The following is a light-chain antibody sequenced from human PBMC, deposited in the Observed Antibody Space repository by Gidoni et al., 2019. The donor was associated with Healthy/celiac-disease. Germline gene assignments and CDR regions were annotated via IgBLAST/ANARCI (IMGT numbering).Light chain of an antibody. J-gene: IGLJ1*01. CDR2: GNS. CDR3: QSYDSSLSGAYV. CDR1: SSNIGAGYD. Sequence: QSVLTQPPSVSGAPGQRVTNSCTGSSSNIGAGYDVHWYQQLPGPAPKLLIYGNSNRPAGVPDRFSGSKSGTSASLAITGLQAEDEADYYCQSYDSSLSGAYVFGTGTKVTVL. V-gene: IGLV1-40*01.